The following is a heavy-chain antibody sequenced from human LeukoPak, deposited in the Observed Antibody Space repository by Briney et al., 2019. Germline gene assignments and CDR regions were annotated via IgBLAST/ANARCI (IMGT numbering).Heavy chain of an antibody. CDR1: GFTFSSYA. V-gene: IGHV3-23*01. D-gene: IGHD2-2*02. CDR3: AKGEDCSSTSCYTPDY. CDR2: ISGRGGST. J-gene: IGHJ4*02. Sequence: GGSLRLSCAASGFTFSSYAMSWVRQAPGKGLEWVSAISGRGGSTYYADSVKGRFIISRDNSKNTLYLQMNSLRAEDTAVYYCAKGEDCSSTSCYTPDYWGQGTLVTVSS.